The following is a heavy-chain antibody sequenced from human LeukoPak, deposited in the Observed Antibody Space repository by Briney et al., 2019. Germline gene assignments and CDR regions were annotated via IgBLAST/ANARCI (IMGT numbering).Heavy chain of an antibody. Sequence: ASVKVSCKVSGYTLTELSMHWVRQAPGKGLEWMGGFDPEDGETIYAQKFQGRVTMTEDTSTDIAYMELSSLRSEDTAVYYCAALGYCSSTSCYTFDYWGQGTLVTVSS. J-gene: IGHJ4*02. CDR2: FDPEDGET. V-gene: IGHV1-24*01. CDR3: AALGYCSSTSCYTFDY. CDR1: GYTLTELS. D-gene: IGHD2-2*02.